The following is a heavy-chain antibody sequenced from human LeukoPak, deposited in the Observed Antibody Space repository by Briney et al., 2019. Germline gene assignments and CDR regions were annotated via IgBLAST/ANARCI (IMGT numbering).Heavy chain of an antibody. V-gene: IGHV1-2*02. J-gene: IGHJ6*03. CDR1: GYIFTGYY. D-gene: IGHD3-10*01. Sequence: ASVKVSCKASGYIFTGYYIHWVRQAPGQGLEWMGWISPYSGGTDYAQNFQGRVTMTRDTSISTAYMELSRLRSDDTAVYYCARDSVRHGSGSYYISLDYYYYMDVWGKGTTVTVSS. CDR3: ARDSVRHGSGSYYISLDYYYYMDV. CDR2: ISPYSGGT.